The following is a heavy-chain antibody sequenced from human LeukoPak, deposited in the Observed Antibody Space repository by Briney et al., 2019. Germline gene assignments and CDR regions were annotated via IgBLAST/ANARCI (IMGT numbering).Heavy chain of an antibody. CDR2: IKEDGSQK. CDR1: GFTFSSHW. CDR3: AKDHRSHGSLFDS. D-gene: IGHD3-10*01. V-gene: IGHV3-7*03. Sequence: GGSLRLSCAASGFTFSSHWMTWVRQAPGKGLEWVANIKEDGSQKFYVDSVRGRFTISRDNAENSLYLQMNSLRAEDTAVYYCAKDHRSHGSLFDSWGQGTLVTVSS. J-gene: IGHJ5*01.